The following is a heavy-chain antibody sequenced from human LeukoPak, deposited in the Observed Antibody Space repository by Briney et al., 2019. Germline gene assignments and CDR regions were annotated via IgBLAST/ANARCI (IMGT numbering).Heavy chain of an antibody. CDR2: MYYSGAT. V-gene: IGHV4-59*08. CDR3: ARSDVLTAYAMAL. CDR1: GGSIISYY. Sequence: LETLSLTCTVSGGSIISYYWSWIRQPPGKGLEWIGYMYYSGATNYNPSLKSRVTMSVDTSMTHFSLQLSSVTVADMAVYYCARSDVLTAYAMALWGQGTLVIVSS. D-gene: IGHD3-9*01. J-gene: IGHJ4*02.